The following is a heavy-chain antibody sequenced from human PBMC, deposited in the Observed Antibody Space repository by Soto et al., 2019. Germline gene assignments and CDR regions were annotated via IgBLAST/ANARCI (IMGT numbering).Heavy chain of an antibody. CDR1: GFTFSSYA. V-gene: IGHV3-30-3*01. Sequence: QVQLVESGGGVVQPGRSLRLSCAASGFTFSSYAMHWVRQAPGKGLEWVAVISYDGSNKYYADSVKGRFTISRDNSKNTLYLQMNSLRAEDTAVYYCTRWGYMSSSEYWYFDLWGRGTLVTVSS. D-gene: IGHD6-13*01. J-gene: IGHJ2*01. CDR3: TRWGYMSSSEYWYFDL. CDR2: ISYDGSNK.